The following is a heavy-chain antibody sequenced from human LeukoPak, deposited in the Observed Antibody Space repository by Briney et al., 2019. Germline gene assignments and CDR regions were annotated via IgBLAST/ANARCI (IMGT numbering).Heavy chain of an antibody. Sequence: PSETLSLTCTVSGGSISSGSYYWSWIRQPAGKGLEWIGRIYTSGSTNYNPSLKSRVTISVDTSKNQFSLNLISVTAADTAIYYCARDRPSWSGDKSIHYWGQGTLVTVSS. CDR1: GGSISSGSYY. CDR2: IYTSGST. CDR3: ARDRPSWSGDKSIHY. V-gene: IGHV4-61*02. J-gene: IGHJ4*02. D-gene: IGHD3-10*01.